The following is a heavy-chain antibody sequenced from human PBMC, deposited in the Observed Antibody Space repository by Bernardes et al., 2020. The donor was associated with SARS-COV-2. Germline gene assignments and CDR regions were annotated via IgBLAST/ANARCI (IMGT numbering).Heavy chain of an antibody. Sequence: GSLRLSCAASGFTFNSYAMSWVRQAPGKGLEWVSAISGSAGSTYYVDSVKGRFTISRDNSKNTLYLQVNSLRAEDTAIYYCAKHSGQWLVPTQFDPWGQGALVTGSS. CDR2: ISGSAGST. CDR3: AKHSGQWLVPTQFDP. V-gene: IGHV3-23*01. D-gene: IGHD6-19*01. CDR1: GFTFNSYA. J-gene: IGHJ5*02.